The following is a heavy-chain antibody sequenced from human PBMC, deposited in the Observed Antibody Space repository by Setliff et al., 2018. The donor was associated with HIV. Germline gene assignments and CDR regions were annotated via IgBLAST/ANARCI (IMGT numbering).Heavy chain of an antibody. Sequence: SETLSLTCTVSGGSISSHYWSWIRQPPGKGLEWIGYIYYSGSTNYNPSLKSRVSISVDTSKNQFSLKLSSLTAADTAVYYCARGGLGVVTSFDSWGPGTLVTVSS. D-gene: IGHD3-3*01. J-gene: IGHJ4*02. V-gene: IGHV4-59*11. CDR1: GGSISSHY. CDR3: ARGGLGVVTSFDS. CDR2: IYYSGST.